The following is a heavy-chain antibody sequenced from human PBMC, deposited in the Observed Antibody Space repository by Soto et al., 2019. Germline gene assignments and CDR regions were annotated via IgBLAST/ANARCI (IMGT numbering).Heavy chain of an antibody. CDR2: IYYSGST. CDR3: ARAGWELLTYYYYGMDV. CDR1: GGSIISGDYY. Sequence: LSLTFTVSGGSIISGDYYWSWIRQPPGKGLEWIGYIYYSGSTYYNPSLKSRVTISVDTSKNQFSLKLSSVTAADTAVYYCARAGWELLTYYYYGMDVWGQGTTVTVSS. V-gene: IGHV4-30-4*01. D-gene: IGHD1-26*01. J-gene: IGHJ6*02.